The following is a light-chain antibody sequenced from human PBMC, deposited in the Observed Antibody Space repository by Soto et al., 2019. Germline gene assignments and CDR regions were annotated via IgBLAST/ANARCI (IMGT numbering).Light chain of an antibody. Sequence: EIVLTQSPGTLSLSPGGRATLSCRASRSVSSSFLAWYQQKPGQAPRLLIYGASSRATGIPDRFSGSGSGTDFTLTISRLEPEDFAVYYCLQRSDWRTFGRGTKVEIK. J-gene: IGKJ1*01. V-gene: IGKV3D-20*02. CDR3: LQRSDWRT. CDR1: RSVSSSF. CDR2: GAS.